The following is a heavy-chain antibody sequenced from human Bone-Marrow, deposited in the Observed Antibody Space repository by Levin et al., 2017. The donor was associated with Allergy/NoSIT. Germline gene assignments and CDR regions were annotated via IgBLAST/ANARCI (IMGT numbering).Heavy chain of an antibody. J-gene: IGHJ4*02. V-gene: IGHV3-48*03. CDR3: ARRFDS. CDR2: ISSSGSLV. CDR1: GFTFSSFE. Sequence: GALRLSCAASGFTFSSFEMNWVRQAPGKGLEWISYISSSGSLVYYADSVKGRFTISRDNAKNSLYLQMISLRVEDTAVYYCARRFDSWGQGTLVTVSS.